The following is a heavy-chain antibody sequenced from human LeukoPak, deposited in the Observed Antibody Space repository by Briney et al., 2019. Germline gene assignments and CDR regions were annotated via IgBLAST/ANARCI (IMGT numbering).Heavy chain of an antibody. V-gene: IGHV3-30-3*01. CDR1: GFTFSSYA. D-gene: IGHD4-17*01. Sequence: GRSLRPSCAASGFTFSSYAMHWVRQAPGKGLEWVAVISYDGSNKYYAVSVKGRFTISRDNSKNTLYLQMNSLRAEGTSVYYCARAPRTTVTHSIDYWGQGTLVTVSS. CDR2: ISYDGSNK. CDR3: ARAPRTTVTHSIDY. J-gene: IGHJ4*02.